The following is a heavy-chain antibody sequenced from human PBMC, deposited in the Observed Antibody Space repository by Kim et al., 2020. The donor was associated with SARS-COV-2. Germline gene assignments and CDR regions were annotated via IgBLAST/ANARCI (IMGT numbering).Heavy chain of an antibody. CDR2: ISSNGGST. CDR3: ARAYYDSSGYLDY. J-gene: IGHJ4*02. CDR1: GFTFSSYA. V-gene: IGHV3-64*02. D-gene: IGHD3-22*01. Sequence: GGSLRLSCAASGFTFSSYAMHWVRQAPGKGLEYVSAISSNGGSTYYADSVKGRFTISRDNSKNTLYLQMGSLRAEDMAVYYCARAYYDSSGYLDYWGQGT.